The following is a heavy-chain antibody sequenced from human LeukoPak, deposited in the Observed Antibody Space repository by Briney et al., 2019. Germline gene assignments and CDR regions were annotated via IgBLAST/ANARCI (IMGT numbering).Heavy chain of an antibody. CDR3: AKSSPARPTIFGVVIPFDY. V-gene: IGHV3-23*01. CDR1: GFTFSNYP. Sequence: GGSLRLSCAASGFTFSNYPMSWVRQAPGKGLEWVSAIGGSGANTYYADSVKGRFTISRDNSRNILYLQMNSLRAEDTAVYYCAKSSPARPTIFGVVIPFDYWGQGTLVTVSS. CDR2: IGGSGANT. D-gene: IGHD3-3*01. J-gene: IGHJ4*02.